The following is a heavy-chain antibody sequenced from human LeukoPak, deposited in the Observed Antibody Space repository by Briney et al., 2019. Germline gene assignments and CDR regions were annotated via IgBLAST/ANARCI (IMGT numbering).Heavy chain of an antibody. CDR2: INSDGSST. V-gene: IGHV3-74*01. D-gene: IGHD6-19*01. J-gene: IGHJ4*02. CDR1: GFTFSSYW. CDR3: ARDPRRSSGWSFDY. Sequence: GGSLRLSCAASGFTFSSYWMHWVRQAPGKGLVWVSRINSDGSSTSYADSVRGRFTISRDNAKNTLYLQMNSLRAEDTAVYYCARDPRRSSGWSFDYWGQGTLVTVSS.